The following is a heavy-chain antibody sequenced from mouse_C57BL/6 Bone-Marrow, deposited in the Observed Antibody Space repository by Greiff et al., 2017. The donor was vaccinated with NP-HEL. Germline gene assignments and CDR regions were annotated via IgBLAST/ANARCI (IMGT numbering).Heavy chain of an antibody. V-gene: IGHV1-74*01. J-gene: IGHJ4*01. CDR3: AWGSSYAMDY. D-gene: IGHD1-1*01. CDR2: IHPSDSDT. CDR1: GFTFTSYW. Sequence: QVQLLQSGADLVKPGASVKVSCTASGFTFTSYWMHWVQQTPGQGLEWIGSIHPSDSDTNYTQKVKGKATFTVDKSSSTVYLQLSSLTSEDSAVYCSAWGSSYAMDYWGQGTSVTVSS.